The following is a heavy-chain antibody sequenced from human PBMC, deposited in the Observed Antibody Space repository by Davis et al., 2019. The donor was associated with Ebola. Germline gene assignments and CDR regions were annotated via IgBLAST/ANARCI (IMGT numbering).Heavy chain of an antibody. CDR3: ARVAGYSYGYRWFDP. Sequence: SETLSLTCTVSGGSIISSSSYWGWIRQPPGKGLEWIGYIYYSGSTNYNPSLKSRVTISVDTSKNQFSLKLSSVTAADTAVYYCARVAGYSYGYRWFDPWGQGTLVTVSS. V-gene: IGHV4-61*05. CDR1: GGSIISSSSY. J-gene: IGHJ5*02. D-gene: IGHD5-18*01. CDR2: IYYSGST.